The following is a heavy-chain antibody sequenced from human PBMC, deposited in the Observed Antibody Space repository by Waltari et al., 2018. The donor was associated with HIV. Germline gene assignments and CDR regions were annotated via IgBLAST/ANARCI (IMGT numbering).Heavy chain of an antibody. CDR2: IHTSGST. CDR3: ARGYSGSYIDYGMDV. D-gene: IGHD1-26*01. V-gene: IGHV4-4*07. Sequence: QVQLQESGPGLVKPSATLSLPCTVSGGSISGSYWSWIRKPAGKGLEWIGRIHTSGSTNYNPSLRSRVTMSVDTSKNQFSLKLSSVIAADTAVYYCARGYSGSYIDYGMDVWGQGTTVTVSS. CDR1: GGSISGSY. J-gene: IGHJ6*02.